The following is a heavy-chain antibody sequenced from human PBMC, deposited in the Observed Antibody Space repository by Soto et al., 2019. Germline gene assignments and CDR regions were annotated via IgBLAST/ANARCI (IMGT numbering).Heavy chain of an antibody. CDR2: IYYSGSGST. CDR1: GGSIRGYY. J-gene: IGHJ4*02. D-gene: IGHD3-16*01. V-gene: IGHV4-59*08. CDR3: ARRGTYGGSFDY. Sequence: QVQLQELGPGLVKPSETLSLTCTVSGGSIRGYYWSWIRQPPGKGLEWIGYIYYSGSGSTNYHPSLRSRVTISVDTSKNQFSLKLSSVTAADTAVYYCARRGTYGGSFDYWGQGTLVTVSS.